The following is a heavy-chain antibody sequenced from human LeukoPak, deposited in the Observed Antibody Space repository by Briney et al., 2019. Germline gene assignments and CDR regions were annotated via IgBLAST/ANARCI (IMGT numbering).Heavy chain of an antibody. D-gene: IGHD6-13*01. CDR2: IYYSGST. Sequence: PSETLSLTCTVSGGSISSGDYYWSWIRQPPGKGLEWIGYIYYSGSTYYNPSLKSRVTISVDTSKNQFSLKLSSVTAADTAVYYCARLSSSWILDYWGQGTLVTVSS. CDR3: ARLSSSWILDY. J-gene: IGHJ4*02. CDR1: GGSISSGDYY. V-gene: IGHV4-30-4*01.